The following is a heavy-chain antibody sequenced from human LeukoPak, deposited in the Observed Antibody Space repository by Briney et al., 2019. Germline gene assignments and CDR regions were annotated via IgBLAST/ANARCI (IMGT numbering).Heavy chain of an antibody. V-gene: IGHV4-59*08. Sequence: PSETLSLTCTVSGGSISNYYWSWLRQPPGKGLEWIGYIYYSGSTNYNPSLKSRVTVSLDTSKNQFSLKLSSVTAADTAVYYCARHGIGAAAGYYFDYWGQGTLVTVSS. CDR3: ARHGIGAAAGYYFDY. CDR2: IYYSGST. D-gene: IGHD6-13*01. J-gene: IGHJ4*02. CDR1: GGSISNYY.